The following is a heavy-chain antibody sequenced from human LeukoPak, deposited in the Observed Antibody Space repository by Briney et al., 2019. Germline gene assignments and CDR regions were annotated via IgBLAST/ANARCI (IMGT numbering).Heavy chain of an antibody. V-gene: IGHV3-74*01. CDR2: INSDGSST. CDR3: ARDLDSPGDWFDP. D-gene: IGHD3-22*01. CDR1: GFTFSSYW. Sequence: PGGSLRLSCAASGFTFSSYWTHWVRQAPGKGLVWVSRINSDGSSTSYADSVKGRFTISRDNAKNTLYLQMNSLRAEDTALYYCARDLDSPGDWFDPWGQGTLVTVSS. J-gene: IGHJ5*02.